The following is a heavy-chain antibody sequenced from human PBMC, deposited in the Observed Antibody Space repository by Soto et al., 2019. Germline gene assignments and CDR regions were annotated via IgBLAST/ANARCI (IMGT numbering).Heavy chain of an antibody. CDR2: IYYSGST. J-gene: IGHJ3*02. CDR1: DGSISSGGDY. Sequence: SETLSLTCTVSDGSISSGGDYWSWIRQHPGKGLEWIGYIYYSGSTYYNPSLKSRVTISVDTSKNQFSLKLSSVTAADTAVYYCARDRGRIFGVVSDAFDIWGQGTMVTVSS. D-gene: IGHD3-3*01. V-gene: IGHV4-31*03. CDR3: ARDRGRIFGVVSDAFDI.